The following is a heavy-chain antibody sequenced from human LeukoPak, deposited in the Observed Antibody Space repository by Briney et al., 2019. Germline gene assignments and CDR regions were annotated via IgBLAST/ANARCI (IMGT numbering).Heavy chain of an antibody. CDR2: ITGSRSYM. CDR3: ASTLDLDY. CDR1: GFTFSSYS. J-gene: IGHJ4*02. V-gene: IGHV3-21*01. Sequence: PGGSLRLSCAASGFTFSSYSMNWVRQAPGKGLEWVSSITGSRSYMYYADSVKGRFTISRDNAKNSLYLQMNSLRAEDTAVYYCASTLDLDYWGQGTLVTVSS.